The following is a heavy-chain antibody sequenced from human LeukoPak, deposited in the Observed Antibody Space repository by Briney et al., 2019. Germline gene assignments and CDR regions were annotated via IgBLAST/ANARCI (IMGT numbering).Heavy chain of an antibody. V-gene: IGHV3-7*03. D-gene: IGHD2-15*01. Sequence: PGGSLRLSCAASGFTFSIYWMSWVRQAPGKGLEWVANINQDGGEKYYVDSMKGRFTISRDNAKNSLYLQMNSLRAEDTAVYYCARYCSGGSCFDYWGQGTLVTVSS. CDR2: INQDGGEK. J-gene: IGHJ4*02. CDR1: GFTFSIYW. CDR3: ARYCSGGSCFDY.